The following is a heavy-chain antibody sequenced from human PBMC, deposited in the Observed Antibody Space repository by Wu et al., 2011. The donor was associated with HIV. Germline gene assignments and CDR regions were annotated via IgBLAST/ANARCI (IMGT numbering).Heavy chain of an antibody. V-gene: IGHV1-2*02. CDR2: SNPNSGGT. J-gene: IGHJ4*02. Sequence: QVQLVQSGAEVKKPGASVKVSCKASGYSFTGYYMHWVRQAPGQGLEWMGWSNPNSGGTNYAQKFQGRVAMTWDTSISTAYMELSRLRSDDTAVYYCARDRRVVAGTGGAEYWGQGTLVIVSS. CDR1: GYSFTGYY. D-gene: IGHD6-19*01. CDR3: ARDRRVVAGTGGAEY.